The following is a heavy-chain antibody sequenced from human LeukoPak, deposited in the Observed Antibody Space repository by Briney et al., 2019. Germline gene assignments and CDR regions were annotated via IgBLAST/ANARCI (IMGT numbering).Heavy chain of an antibody. CDR2: IYYSGST. Sequence: SETLSLTCTVSGGSISSYYWSWIRQPPGKGLEWIGYIYYSGSTNYNPSLKSRVTISVDTSKNQFSLKVTSVTAADTAVYYCASSVGSTDYWGQGTLVTVSS. J-gene: IGHJ4*02. D-gene: IGHD1-26*01. CDR1: GGSISSYY. V-gene: IGHV4-59*12. CDR3: ASSVGSTDY.